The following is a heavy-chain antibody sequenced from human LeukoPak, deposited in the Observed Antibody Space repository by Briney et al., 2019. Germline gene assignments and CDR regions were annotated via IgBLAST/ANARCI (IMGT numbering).Heavy chain of an antibody. J-gene: IGHJ2*01. CDR3: ARAYDYGGNSYCWYFDL. V-gene: IGHV3-13*04. CDR2: IGTAGDT. Sequence: GGSLRLSCAASGFTFSSYDMHWVRQATGKGLEWVSAIGTAGDTYYPGSVKGRFTISRENAKNSLYLQMNSLRAGDTAVYYCARAYDYGGNSYCWYFDLWGRGTLVTVSS. D-gene: IGHD4-23*01. CDR1: GFTFSSYD.